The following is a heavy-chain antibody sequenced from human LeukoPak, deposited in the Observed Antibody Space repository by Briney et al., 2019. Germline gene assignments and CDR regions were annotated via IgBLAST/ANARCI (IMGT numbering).Heavy chain of an antibody. V-gene: IGHV3-30*02. CDR2: IRYDGSNK. CDR3: AKSGRRYSNYGNNYYYYMDV. D-gene: IGHD4-11*01. CDR1: GFTFDDYA. J-gene: IGHJ6*03. Sequence: PGGSLRLSCAASGFTFDDYAMHWVRQAPGKGLEWVAFIRYDGSNKYYADSVKGRFTISRDNSKNTLYLQMNSLRAEDTAVYYCAKSGRRYSNYGNNYYYYMDVWGKGTTVTVSS.